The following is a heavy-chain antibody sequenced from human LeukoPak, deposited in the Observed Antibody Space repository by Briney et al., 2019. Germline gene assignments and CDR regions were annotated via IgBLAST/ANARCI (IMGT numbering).Heavy chain of an antibody. CDR3: GSRRIGMFGVIKGPIDY. CDR1: GVSFSDYY. Sequence: SETLSLTCAVYGVSFSDYYWTWIRQPPGKGLEWIGEINHSGSPNNNPSLKSRVTVSFDTSKKQFSLKLTSVTAADTAVYYCGSRRIGMFGVIKGPIDYWGQGTLVTVSS. V-gene: IGHV4-34*01. D-gene: IGHD3-3*01. J-gene: IGHJ4*02. CDR2: INHSGSP.